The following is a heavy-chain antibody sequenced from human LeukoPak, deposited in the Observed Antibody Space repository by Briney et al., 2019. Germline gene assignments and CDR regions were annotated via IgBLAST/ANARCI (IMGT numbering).Heavy chain of an antibody. J-gene: IGHJ4*02. CDR3: ARVDPDSSSTLEVFDY. CDR2: IYYSGST. D-gene: IGHD6-6*01. CDR1: GGSISSYY. Sequence: SETLSLTCTVSGGSISSYYWSWIRQPPGKGLEWIGYIYYSGSTNYSPSLKSRVTISVDTSKNQFSLKLSSVTAADTAVYCCARVDPDSSSTLEVFDYWGQGTLVTVSS. V-gene: IGHV4-59*01.